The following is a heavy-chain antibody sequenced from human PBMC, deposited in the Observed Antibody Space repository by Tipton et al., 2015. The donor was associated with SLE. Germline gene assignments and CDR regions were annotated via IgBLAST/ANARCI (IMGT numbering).Heavy chain of an antibody. CDR2: IYYSGST. D-gene: IGHD3-22*01. Sequence: TLSLTCTVSGGSISSSSYYWGWIRQPPGKGLEWIGSIYYSGSTYYNPSLKSRVTISVDTSKNQFSLKLSSVTAADTAVYYCASGAGYYYDSSTAFDIWGQGTMVTVSS. CDR1: GGSISSSSYY. J-gene: IGHJ3*02. CDR3: ASGAGYYYDSSTAFDI. V-gene: IGHV4-39*01.